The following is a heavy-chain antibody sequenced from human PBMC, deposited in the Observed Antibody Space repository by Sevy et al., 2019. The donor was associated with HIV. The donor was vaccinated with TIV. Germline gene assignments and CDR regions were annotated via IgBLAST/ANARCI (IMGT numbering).Heavy chain of an antibody. CDR1: GFTFSNAW. Sequence: GGSLRLSCAASGFTFSNAWMSWVRQAPGKGLEWVGRIKSNTDGGTTDYAAPVKGRFTISRDDSKNTLYLQMNSLKTEDTAAYYCTTDRYYDSSRHWGAFDTWGQGTMVTVSS. V-gene: IGHV3-15*01. J-gene: IGHJ3*02. CDR2: IKSNTDGGTT. D-gene: IGHD3-22*01. CDR3: TTDRYYDSSRHWGAFDT.